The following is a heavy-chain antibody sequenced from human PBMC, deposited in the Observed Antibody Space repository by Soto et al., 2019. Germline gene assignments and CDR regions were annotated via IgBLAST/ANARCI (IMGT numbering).Heavy chain of an antibody. CDR2: IYHTGST. CDR3: ARHRIPAAASS. J-gene: IGHJ4*02. CDR1: GGSISRGGYF. V-gene: IGHV4-31*03. D-gene: IGHD2-2*01. Sequence: QVQLQESGPGLVKPSQTLSLTCTVSGGSISRGGYFWSWIRRHPGKGLEWIGYIYHTGSTNYNPSLKSRVTISVDTSKNQSSPTPTSVTAADTAVYYCARHRIPAAASSWGQGTLVTVSS.